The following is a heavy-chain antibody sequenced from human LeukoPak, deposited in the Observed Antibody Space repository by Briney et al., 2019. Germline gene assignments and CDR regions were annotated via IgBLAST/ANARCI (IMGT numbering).Heavy chain of an antibody. Sequence: SETLSLTCTVSGGSISSYYWSWIRQPAGKGLEWIGRIYTSGSTNYNPSLKSRVTMSVDTSKNQFSLKLSSVTAADTAAYYCARGGTIFGVVIIQNWFDPWGQGTLVTVSS. J-gene: IGHJ5*02. D-gene: IGHD3-3*01. CDR3: ARGGTIFGVVIIQNWFDP. CDR1: GGSISSYY. V-gene: IGHV4-4*07. CDR2: IYTSGST.